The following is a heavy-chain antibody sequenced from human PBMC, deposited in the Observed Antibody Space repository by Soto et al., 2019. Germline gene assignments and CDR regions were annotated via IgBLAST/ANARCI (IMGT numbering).Heavy chain of an antibody. V-gene: IGHV1-2*04. CDR1: GYTFTGYY. D-gene: IGHD3-16*02. J-gene: IGHJ4*02. CDR2: INPNSGGT. CDR3: ARSHRSPYYDYVWGSYRYDPSFDY. Sequence: ASVKVSCKASGYTFTGYYMHWVRQAPGQGLEWMGWINPNSGGTNYAQKFQGWVTMTRDTSISTAYMELSRLRSDDTAVYYCARSHRSPYYDYVWGSYRYDPSFDYWGQGTLVTVSS.